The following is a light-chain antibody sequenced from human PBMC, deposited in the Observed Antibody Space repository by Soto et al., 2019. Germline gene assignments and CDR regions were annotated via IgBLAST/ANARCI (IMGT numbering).Light chain of an antibody. J-gene: IGLJ2*01. CDR1: SSNIGAGYD. CDR3: QSYDSSLSGVV. CDR2: GNN. Sequence: HSVLTQPPSVSGAPGQRVTISCTGSSSNIGAGYDVHWYQQLPGAAPKLLIYGNNNRPSGAPDRFSGSKSGTSASLAITGLQAEDEADYFCQSYDSSLSGVVFGGGTMLTVL. V-gene: IGLV1-40*01.